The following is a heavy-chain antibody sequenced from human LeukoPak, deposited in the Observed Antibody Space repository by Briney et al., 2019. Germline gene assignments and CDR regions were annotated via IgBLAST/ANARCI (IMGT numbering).Heavy chain of an antibody. Sequence: GGSLRLSCAASGFTFSSSAMTWVRQAPGKWLEWVSTISGGGDSTSYADSVKGRFTISRDNSKNTLYLQMNSLRAEDTAVYYCARSPTTVTTFLDYWGQGTRVTVSS. CDR1: GFTFSSSA. CDR3: ARSPTTVTTFLDY. V-gene: IGHV3-23*01. D-gene: IGHD4-17*01. CDR2: ISGGGDST. J-gene: IGHJ4*02.